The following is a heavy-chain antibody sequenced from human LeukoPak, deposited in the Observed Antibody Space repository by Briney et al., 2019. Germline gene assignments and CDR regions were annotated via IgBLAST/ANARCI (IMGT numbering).Heavy chain of an antibody. V-gene: IGHV1-2*02. J-gene: IGHJ5*02. CDR2: INPNSGGT. CDR1: GYTFTSYY. D-gene: IGHD6-19*01. Sequence: GASVKVSCKASGYTFTSYYMHWVRQAPGQGLEWMGWINPNSGGTNYAQKFQGRVTMTRDTSISTAYMELSRLRSDDTAVYYCASGGEAKWLVRATLLSWFDPWGQGTLVTVSS. CDR3: ASGGEAKWLVRATLLSWFDP.